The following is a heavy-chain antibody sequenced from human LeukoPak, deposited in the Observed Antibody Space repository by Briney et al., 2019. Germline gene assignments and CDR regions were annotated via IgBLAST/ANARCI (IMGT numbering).Heavy chain of an antibody. V-gene: IGHV4-39*01. Sequence: SETLSLTCTVSGGSISSSNYYWGWIRQPPGKGLEWIGSIYYSGSTYYNPSLKSRVTISVDTSKNQFSLKLSSVTAADTAVYYCARSRCSYGSIWGQGTLVTVSS. J-gene: IGHJ4*02. CDR2: IYYSGST. CDR3: ARSRCSYGSI. D-gene: IGHD5-18*01. CDR1: GGSISSSNYY.